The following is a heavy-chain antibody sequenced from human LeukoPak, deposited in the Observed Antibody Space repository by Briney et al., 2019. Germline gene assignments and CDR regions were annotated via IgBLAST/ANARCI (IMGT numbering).Heavy chain of an antibody. CDR2: VHLNGRT. J-gene: IGHJ4*02. Sequence: PSGTLSLTCGVSGGSISATNWWTWIRQPPGGGLEWIGEVHLNGRTHYSPSLESRVTMSADMSENHISLQLTSVTAADTAVYYCAREGGFYRPLDYSGPGTLVIVSS. V-gene: IGHV4-4*02. CDR1: GGSISATNW. D-gene: IGHD2/OR15-2a*01. CDR3: AREGGFYRPLDY.